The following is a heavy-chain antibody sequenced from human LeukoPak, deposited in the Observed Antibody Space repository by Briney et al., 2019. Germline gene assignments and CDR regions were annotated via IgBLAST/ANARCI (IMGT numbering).Heavy chain of an antibody. D-gene: IGHD6-19*01. CDR1: GFTFTNDW. V-gene: IGHV3-15*07. CDR3: TTGGNVIVAGTRAFDI. Sequence: GGSLRLSCAASGFTFTNDWMNWVRQVPGKGLKWVGRIKSTLDGGTTDLAAPVKDRFTVARDDSKETLYLQMNSLKAEDTAIYYCTTGGNVIVAGTRAFDIWGQGTMVTVSS. CDR2: IKSTLDGGTT. J-gene: IGHJ3*02.